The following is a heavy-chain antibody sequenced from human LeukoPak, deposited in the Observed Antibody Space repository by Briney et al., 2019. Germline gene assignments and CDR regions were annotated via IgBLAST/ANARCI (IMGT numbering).Heavy chain of an antibody. CDR2: IYYSGST. CDR1: GGSISSSSYY. V-gene: IGHV4-39*07. CDR3: ARARGWGYYYYMDV. Sequence: SETLSLTCTVSGGSISSSSYYWGWIRQPPGKGLEWIGSIYYSGSTYYNPSLKSRVTISVDTSKNQFSLKLSSVTAADTAVYYCARARGWGYYYYMDVWGKGTTVTI. D-gene: IGHD3-16*01. J-gene: IGHJ6*03.